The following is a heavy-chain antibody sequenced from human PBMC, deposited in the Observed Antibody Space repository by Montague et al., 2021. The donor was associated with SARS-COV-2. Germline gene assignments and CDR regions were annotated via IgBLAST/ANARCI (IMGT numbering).Heavy chain of an antibody. CDR1: GFTFSSYG. Sequence: FLRLSCAASGFTFSSYGMHWVRQAPGKGLEWVAVIWYDGSNKYYADSVKGRFTISRDNSKNTLYLQMNSLRAEDTAVYYCAKEGIVALDYWGQGTLVTVSS. CDR3: AKEGIVALDY. V-gene: IGHV3-33*06. CDR2: IWYDGSNK. J-gene: IGHJ4*02. D-gene: IGHD1-26*01.